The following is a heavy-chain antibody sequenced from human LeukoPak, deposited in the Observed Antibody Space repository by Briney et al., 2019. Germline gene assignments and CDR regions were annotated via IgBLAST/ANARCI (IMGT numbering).Heavy chain of an antibody. D-gene: IGHD6-6*01. CDR1: GYTFTGYY. V-gene: IGHV1-2*02. CDR3: ASLPRSIAGTTTDY. CDR2: INPNSGGT. J-gene: IGHJ4*02. Sequence: ASVKVPCKASGYTFTGYYMHWVRQAPGQGLEWMGWINPNSGGTNYAQKFQGRVTMTRDTSISTAYMELSRLRSDDTAVYYCASLPRSIAGTTTDYWGQGTLVTVSS.